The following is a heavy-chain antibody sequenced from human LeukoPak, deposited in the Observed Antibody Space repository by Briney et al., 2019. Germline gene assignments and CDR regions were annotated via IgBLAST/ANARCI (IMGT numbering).Heavy chain of an antibody. CDR3: ARADGYCSGGSCYSAFDI. V-gene: IGHV4-59*01. Sequence: PSETLSLTCTVSGGSISSYYWSWIRQPPGKGLEWIGYIYYSGSTNYNPSLKSRVTISVDTSKNQFSLKLSSVTAADTAVHYCARADGYCSGGSCYSAFDIWGQGTMVTVSS. D-gene: IGHD2-15*01. J-gene: IGHJ3*02. CDR2: IYYSGST. CDR1: GGSISSYY.